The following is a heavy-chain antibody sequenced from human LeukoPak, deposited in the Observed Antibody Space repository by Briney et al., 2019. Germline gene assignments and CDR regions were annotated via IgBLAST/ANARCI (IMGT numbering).Heavy chain of an antibody. CDR3: ASHSFAADDY. D-gene: IGHD6-13*01. Sequence: GGSLRLSCAASGFTFRSIEMNWVRRAPGKGRGGVSYISSSGSTIYYADSVKGRFTISRDNAKNSLYLQMNSLRAEDTAVYYCASHSFAADDYWGQGTLVTVSS. CDR2: ISSSGSTI. CDR1: GFTFRSIE. V-gene: IGHV3-48*03. J-gene: IGHJ4*02.